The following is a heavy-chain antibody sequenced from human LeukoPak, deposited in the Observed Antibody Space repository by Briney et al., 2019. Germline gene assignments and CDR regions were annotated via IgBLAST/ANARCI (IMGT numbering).Heavy chain of an antibody. D-gene: IGHD3-9*01. CDR2: IYYSGGT. CDR1: GGSVSSGSYY. V-gene: IGHV4-61*01. J-gene: IGHJ3*02. CDR3: SRLQFDWLSPGAFDI. Sequence: SETLSLTCTVSGGSVSSGSYYWSWIRQPPGKELEWIGNIYYSGGTNYNPSRKSRVTISVDTSKNQFFLKLSSVTAADTAVYYCSRLQFDWLSPGAFDIWGQGTMVTVSS.